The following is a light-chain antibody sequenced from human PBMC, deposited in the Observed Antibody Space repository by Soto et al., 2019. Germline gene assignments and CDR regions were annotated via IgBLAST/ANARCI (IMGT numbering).Light chain of an antibody. V-gene: IGKV1-12*01. CDR2: AAS. J-gene: IGKJ2*01. Sequence: DIQMTQSPSSVSASVGDRVTISCRASQGSSSWLAWYQQKPGKAPKLLIYAASTLQSGVPSRFSGSGSGTDFTLTISSLQPEDFATYYCQQANSPYTFGQGTKVDIK. CDR3: QQANSPYT. CDR1: QGSSSW.